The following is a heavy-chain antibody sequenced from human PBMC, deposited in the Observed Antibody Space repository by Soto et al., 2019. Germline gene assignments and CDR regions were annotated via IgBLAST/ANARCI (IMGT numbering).Heavy chain of an antibody. J-gene: IGHJ6*02. CDR2: ISSSSSTI. Sequence: GGSLRLSCAASGFTFSSYSMNWFRRAPGKGLEWVSYISSSSSTIYYADSVKGRFTISRDNAKNSLYLQMNSLRAEDTAVYYCATDGAAGSVVGVWGQGTTVTSP. V-gene: IGHV3-48*01. D-gene: IGHD6-13*01. CDR3: ATDGAAGSVVGV. CDR1: GFTFSSYS.